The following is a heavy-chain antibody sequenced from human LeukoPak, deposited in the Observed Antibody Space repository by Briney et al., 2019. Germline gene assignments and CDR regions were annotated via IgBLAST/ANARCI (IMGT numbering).Heavy chain of an antibody. D-gene: IGHD5-12*01. CDR1: GFTFTDYA. Sequence: PGGSLRLSCAASGFTFTDYAMSWVRQAPEKGLEWISTISDNGGETYYADSVKGRFTISRDNSKNTLDLQLSSLRPEDTAIYYCTRDQLAYSGYDTLFHYWGQGTLVTVSS. CDR3: TRDQLAYSGYDTLFHY. J-gene: IGHJ1*01. CDR2: ISDNGGET. V-gene: IGHV3-23*01.